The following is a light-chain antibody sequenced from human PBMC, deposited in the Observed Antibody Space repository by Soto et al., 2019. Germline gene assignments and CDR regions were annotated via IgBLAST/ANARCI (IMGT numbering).Light chain of an antibody. CDR2: EGN. J-gene: IGLJ3*02. CDR3: CAYAGSRTFV. CDR1: SSDVGAYNL. Sequence: QSALTQPASVSGSPEQSITISCTGTSSDVGAYNLVSWYQQHPGKAPRLIIYEGNKRPSGISHRFSGSKSDNTASLTISGLRAEDEAHYHCCAYAGSRTFVFGGGTKVTVL. V-gene: IGLV2-23*01.